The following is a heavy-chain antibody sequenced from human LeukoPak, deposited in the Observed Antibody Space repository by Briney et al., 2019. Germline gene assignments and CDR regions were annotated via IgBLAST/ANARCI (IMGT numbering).Heavy chain of an antibody. D-gene: IGHD3-22*01. Sequence: ASVKVSCKASGYTFTGYYMHWVRQAPGQGLEWMGWINPNSGGTNYAQKFQGRVTMTRDTSISTAYMELSRLRSDDTAVYYCARAYHYYDSSGYYHKLLFDYWGQGTLVTVSS. CDR2: INPNSGGT. V-gene: IGHV1-2*02. CDR3: ARAYHYYDSSGYYHKLLFDY. J-gene: IGHJ4*02. CDR1: GYTFTGYY.